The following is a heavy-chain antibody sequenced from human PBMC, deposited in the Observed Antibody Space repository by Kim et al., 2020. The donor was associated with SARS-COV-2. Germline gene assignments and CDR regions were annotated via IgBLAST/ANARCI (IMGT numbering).Heavy chain of an antibody. Sequence: SETLSLTCTVSGGSVSSGSYYWSWIRQPPGKGLEWVGYIFYNGSTNYNPPLKSRVTISVDTSKNQFSLRLSSVTAADTAVYYCARGNYYYDSSGYSGGYFDLWGRGTLVTVSS. J-gene: IGHJ2*01. V-gene: IGHV4-61*01. CDR3: ARGNYYYDSSGYSGGYFDL. CDR1: GGSVSSGSYY. CDR2: IFYNGST. D-gene: IGHD3-22*01.